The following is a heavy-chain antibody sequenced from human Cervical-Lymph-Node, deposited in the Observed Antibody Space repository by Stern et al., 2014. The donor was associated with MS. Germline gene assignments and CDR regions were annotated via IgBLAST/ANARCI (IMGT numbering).Heavy chain of an antibody. CDR2: INTGNDKT. V-gene: IGHV1-3*04. J-gene: IGHJ4*02. D-gene: IGHD2-8*02. CDR3: ARDFTGSNNLFQS. CDR1: GSTFTNYT. Sequence: QVQLVQSGAEVKKPGASVKVSCKASGSTFTNYTLHWVRQAPGQRFEWMGWINTGNDKTKYSQKFQARVTITRDTSASTAYMELNSLRSEDTAVYYCARDFTGSNNLFQSWGQGTLVTVSS.